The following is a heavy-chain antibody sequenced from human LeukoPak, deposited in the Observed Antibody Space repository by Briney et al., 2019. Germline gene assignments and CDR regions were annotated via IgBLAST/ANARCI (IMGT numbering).Heavy chain of an antibody. V-gene: IGHV3-23*01. CDR1: GFTFSSYA. Sequence: GGSLRLSCAASGFTFSSYAMSWVRQAPGKRLEWVSAISGSGGSTYYADSVKGRFTISRDNSKNTLYLQMNSLRAEDTAVYYCAKRDQLRLGELSPHYYYYYMDVWGKGTTVTVSS. CDR3: AKRDQLRLGELSPHYYYYYMDV. CDR2: ISGSGGST. J-gene: IGHJ6*03. D-gene: IGHD3-16*02.